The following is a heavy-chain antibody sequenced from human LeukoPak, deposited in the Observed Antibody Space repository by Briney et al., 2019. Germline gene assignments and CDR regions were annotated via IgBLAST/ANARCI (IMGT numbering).Heavy chain of an antibody. V-gene: IGHV3-66*01. CDR1: GFTVSSNY. CDR3: AREGYGDYSFDY. D-gene: IGHD4-17*01. CDR2: IYSGGNT. J-gene: IGHJ4*02. Sequence: GGSLRLSCAASGFTVSSNYMSWVHQAPGKGLEWVSVIYSGGNTYYADSVKGRFTISRDNSKNTLYLQMNSLRAEDTAVYYCAREGYGDYSFDYWGQGTLVTVSS.